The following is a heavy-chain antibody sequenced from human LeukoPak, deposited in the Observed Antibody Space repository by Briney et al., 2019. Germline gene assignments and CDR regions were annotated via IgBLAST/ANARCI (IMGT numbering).Heavy chain of an antibody. CDR2: INHSGST. CDR3: ATEYSSSGH. D-gene: IGHD6-13*01. J-gene: IGHJ4*02. CDR1: GGSFSGYY. V-gene: IGHV4-34*01. Sequence: SETLSLTCAVYGGSFSGYYWSWIRQPPGKGLGWIGEINHSGSTNYNPSLKSRVTISVDTSKNQFSLKLSSVTAADTAVYYCATEYSSSGHWGQGTLVTVSS.